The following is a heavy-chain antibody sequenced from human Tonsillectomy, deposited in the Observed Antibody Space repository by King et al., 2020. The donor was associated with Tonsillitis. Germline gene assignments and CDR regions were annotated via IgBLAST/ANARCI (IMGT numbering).Heavy chain of an antibody. CDR1: GGSISIYY. CDR2: FYYSGST. V-gene: IGHV4-59*08. CDR3: AGGSGWSYYFDY. Sequence: VQLQESGPGLVKPSETLSLTCTVSGGSISIYYWSWIRQPPGKGLEWIGYFYYSGSTTYNPSLKSRVTISVDTSKNQFSLKLSSVTAADTAGYYCAGGSGWSYYFDYWGQGTLVTVSS. J-gene: IGHJ4*02. D-gene: IGHD6-19*01.